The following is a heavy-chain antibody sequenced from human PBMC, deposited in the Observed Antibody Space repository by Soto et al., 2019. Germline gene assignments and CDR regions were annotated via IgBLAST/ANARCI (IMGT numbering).Heavy chain of an antibody. CDR3: AASEGDCGGGSCYDYFFSYGMDV. Sequence: GASVKVSCKASGDTRTDFSMHWVRQAPGQRPEWMGWLSVGNGDTKYSQKFQGRVTISRDTSARTAYMELSNLRSEDTAVYYCAASEGDCGGGSCYDYFFSYGMDVWGQGTTVTVSS. CDR1: GDTRTDFS. D-gene: IGHD2-15*01. V-gene: IGHV1-3*01. J-gene: IGHJ6*02. CDR2: LSVGNGDT.